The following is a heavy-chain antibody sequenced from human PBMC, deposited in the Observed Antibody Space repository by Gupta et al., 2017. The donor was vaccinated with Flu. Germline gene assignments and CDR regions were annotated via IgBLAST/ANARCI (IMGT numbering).Heavy chain of an antibody. CDR3: APSIRARLGFDP. Sequence: EVQLVESGGGLVEPGGSLGLSCAASGFTFSGYTLNWVRQAPGKGLEWVSANSSDSSYIFYADSVKGRFTISRDNAKNSLYLQMDSLRAEDTAVYYCAPSIRARLGFDPGGQGTLVTVSS. J-gene: IGHJ5*02. V-gene: IGHV3-21*01. D-gene: IGHD6-6*01. CDR1: GFTFSGYT. CDR2: NSSDSSYI.